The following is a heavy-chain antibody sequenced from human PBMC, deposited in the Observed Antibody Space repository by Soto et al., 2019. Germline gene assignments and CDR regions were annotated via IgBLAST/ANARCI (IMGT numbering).Heavy chain of an antibody. J-gene: IGHJ5*02. D-gene: IGHD3-22*01. V-gene: IGHV4-31*03. CDR3: ARRDRSGFSYWLDT. CDR1: GGSISSGDYY. CDR2: IYFSGTT. Sequence: QVQLQESGPGLVKPSQTLSLTCTVSGGSISSGDYYWSWIRQHPGKGLQWFGTIYFSGTTYYNPSLKSRVTISVDTSKSQFSLKLSSVTAADTAVYYCARRDRSGFSYWLDTWGQGTLVTVSS.